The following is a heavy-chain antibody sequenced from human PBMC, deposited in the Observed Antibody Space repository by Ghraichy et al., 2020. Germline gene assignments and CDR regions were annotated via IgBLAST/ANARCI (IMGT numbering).Heavy chain of an antibody. CDR2: IYSGGST. CDR1: GFTVSSNY. J-gene: IGHJ4*02. D-gene: IGHD3-10*01. V-gene: IGHV3-53*01. CDR3: ARGTSPDYFDY. Sequence: GGSLRLSCAASGFTVSSNYMSWVRQAPGKGLEWVSVIYSGGSTYYADSVKGRFTISRDNSKNTLYLQMNSLRAEDTAVYYCARGTSPDYFDYWGQGTLVTVSS.